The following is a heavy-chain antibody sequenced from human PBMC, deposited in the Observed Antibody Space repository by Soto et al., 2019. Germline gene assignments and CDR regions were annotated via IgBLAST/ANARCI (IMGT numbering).Heavy chain of an antibody. CDR3: AKEVGLLGITGTRNFDY. J-gene: IGHJ4*02. Sequence: HPGGSLRLSCAASGFTFSNYYMHWVRQAPGRGLEYVSTINPDGGSTYYANSLKGRFTISRDNSKNTLYLQMGSLRAEDTAVYYCAKEVGLLGITGTRNFDYWGQGTLVTVSS. V-gene: IGHV3-64*01. CDR1: GFTFSNYY. D-gene: IGHD1-20*01. CDR2: INPDGGST.